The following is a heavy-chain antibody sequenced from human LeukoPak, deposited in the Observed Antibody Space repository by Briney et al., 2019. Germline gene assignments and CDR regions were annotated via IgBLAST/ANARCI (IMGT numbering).Heavy chain of an antibody. J-gene: IGHJ4*02. CDR2: ISSSSSYI. Sequence: GGSLRLSCAASGFTFSSYSMNWVCQAPGKGLEWVSSISSSSSYIYYADSVKGRFTISRDNAKNSLYLQMNSLRAEDTAVYYCARGRSAAAGKFDYWGQGTLVTVSS. CDR1: GFTFSSYS. CDR3: ARGRSAAAGKFDY. D-gene: IGHD6-13*01. V-gene: IGHV3-21*01.